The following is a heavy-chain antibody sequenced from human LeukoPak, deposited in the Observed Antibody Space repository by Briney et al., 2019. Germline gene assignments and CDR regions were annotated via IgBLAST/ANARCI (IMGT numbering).Heavy chain of an antibody. Sequence: GASVKVSFKASGYTFTIYAMHWVRQAPGQRREWMGWINAGNGNTKYSQKFQGRVTITRDTSASTAYMELSSLRSEDTAVYYCARVTMVRGVIIFDYWGQGTLVTVSS. J-gene: IGHJ4*02. D-gene: IGHD3-10*01. CDR1: GYTFTIYA. CDR2: INAGNGNT. V-gene: IGHV1-3*01. CDR3: ARVTMVRGVIIFDY.